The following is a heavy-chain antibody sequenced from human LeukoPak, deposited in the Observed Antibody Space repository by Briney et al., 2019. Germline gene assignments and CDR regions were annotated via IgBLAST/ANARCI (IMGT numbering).Heavy chain of an antibody. Sequence: PGGSLRLSCAASGFTFSSYGMHWVRQAPGKGLEWVAFIRYDGSNKYYADSVKGRFTISRDNSKNTLYLQMNSLRAEDTAVYYCAKDSASGYSSGWYSYDYYYYYMDVWGKGTTVTVSS. D-gene: IGHD6-19*01. V-gene: IGHV3-30*02. J-gene: IGHJ6*03. CDR2: IRYDGSNK. CDR3: AKDSASGYSSGWYSYDYYYYYMDV. CDR1: GFTFSSYG.